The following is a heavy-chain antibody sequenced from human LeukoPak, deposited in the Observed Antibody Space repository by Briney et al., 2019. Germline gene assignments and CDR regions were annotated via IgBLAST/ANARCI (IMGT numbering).Heavy chain of an antibody. J-gene: IGHJ4*02. CDR1: GFSFSTYN. CDR3: ARGGATRLLGLIKTNNKKEIDY. D-gene: IGHD1/OR15-1a*01. CDR2: ISYDGSNK. V-gene: IGHV3-30*03. Sequence: GGSLRLSCAASGFSFSTYNMNWVRQAPGKGLEWVAVISYDGSNKYYADSVKGRFTISRDNSKNTMSLQMNSLRAEDTAVYYCARGGATRLLGLIKTNNKKEIDYWGQGTLVTVSS.